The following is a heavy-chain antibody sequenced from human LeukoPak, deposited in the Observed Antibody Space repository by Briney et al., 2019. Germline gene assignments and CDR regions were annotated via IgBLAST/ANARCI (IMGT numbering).Heavy chain of an antibody. Sequence: SETLSLTCAVYGGSFSGYYWSWIRQPPGKGLEWIGEINHSGSTNYNPSLKSRVTISVDTSKNQFSLKLSSVTAADTAVYYCARGRTRFDYWGQGTLVTVSS. V-gene: IGHV4-34*01. J-gene: IGHJ4*02. CDR2: INHSGST. CDR1: GGSFSGYY. CDR3: ARGRTRFDY.